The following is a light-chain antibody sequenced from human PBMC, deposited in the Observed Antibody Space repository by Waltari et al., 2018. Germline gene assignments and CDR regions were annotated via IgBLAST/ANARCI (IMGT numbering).Light chain of an antibody. CDR1: QSVGYN. Sequence: EIVMTQSPATLSVSPGERATLSCRASQSVGYNLSWYQRKPGQAPRLLRFGASTRATGIPARFSGSGSGTEFTLTISSLQSEDFATYYCQQYFAWPPVHTFGQGTTLEIK. CDR3: QQYFAWPPVHT. V-gene: IGKV3-15*01. J-gene: IGKJ2*01. CDR2: GAS.